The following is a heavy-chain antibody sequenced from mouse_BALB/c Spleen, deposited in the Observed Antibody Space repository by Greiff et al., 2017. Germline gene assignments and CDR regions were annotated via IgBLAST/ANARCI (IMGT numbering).Heavy chain of an antibody. CDR3: ASGGLLRLRYAMDY. CDR2: INPSTGYT. Sequence: VQLQESGAELAKPGASVKMSCKASGYTFTSYWMHWVKQRPGQGLEWIGYINPSTGYTEYNQKFKDKATLTADKSSSTAYMQLSSLTSEDSAVYYCASGGLLRLRYAMDYWGQGTSVTVSS. D-gene: IGHD1-2*01. V-gene: IGHV1-7*01. CDR1: GYTFTSYW. J-gene: IGHJ4*01.